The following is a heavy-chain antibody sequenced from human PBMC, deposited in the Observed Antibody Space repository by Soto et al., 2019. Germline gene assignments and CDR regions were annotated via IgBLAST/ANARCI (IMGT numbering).Heavy chain of an antibody. J-gene: IGHJ4*02. Sequence: QVQLVESGGGLVKPGGSLRLSCVASGFTFSDYYMTWIRQAPGKGPEWISYINGGGRVIAYADSVKGRFTISRDNAKRSLYLQMNSLTVEDTAVYYCSRDPRLVDYWGQGTLVTVSS. V-gene: IGHV3-11*01. D-gene: IGHD1-26*01. CDR2: INGGGRVI. CDR1: GFTFSDYY. CDR3: SRDPRLVDY.